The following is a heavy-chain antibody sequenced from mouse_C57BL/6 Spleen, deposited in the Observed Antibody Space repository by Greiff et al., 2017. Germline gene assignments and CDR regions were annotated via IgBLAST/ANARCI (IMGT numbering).Heavy chain of an antibody. CDR3: ARSGLYGSSSDFAD. Sequence: QVQLQQPGAELVKPGASLKLSCTASGYTFTSYWMHWVQQRPGRGLQWIGRIDPNSGGTKYPEKFKSKATLTVDKPSSTDYMQLSSLTSEDSAVYYCARSGLYGSSSDFADWGKGTLVTVSA. CDR2: IDPNSGGT. D-gene: IGHD1-1*01. V-gene: IGHV1-72*01. J-gene: IGHJ3*01. CDR1: GYTFTSYW.